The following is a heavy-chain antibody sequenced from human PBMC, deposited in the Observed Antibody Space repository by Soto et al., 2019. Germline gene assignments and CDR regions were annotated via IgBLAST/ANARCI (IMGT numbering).Heavy chain of an antibody. CDR3: ARDRGQGIFGVVIILRPFDY. CDR2: FDPEDGET. D-gene: IGHD3-3*01. V-gene: IGHV1-24*01. CDR1: GYTLTELS. Sequence: ASVKVSCKVSGYTLTELSMHWVRQAPGKGLELMGGFDPEDGETIYAQKIQGRVTMTTDTSTSTAYMELRSLRSDDTAVYYCARDRGQGIFGVVIILRPFDYWGQGTLVTVSS. J-gene: IGHJ4*02.